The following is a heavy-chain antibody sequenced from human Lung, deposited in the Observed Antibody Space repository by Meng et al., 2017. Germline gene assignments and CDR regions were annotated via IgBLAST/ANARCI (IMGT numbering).Heavy chain of an antibody. V-gene: IGHV4-4*02. CDR3: ARGLGEAVVPRTMFDY. D-gene: IGHD2-2*01. Sequence: QGQREGPGPGLVKPSGTLSLTCGVSGGSISSSNWWSWVRQPPGKGLEWIGEIYHSGGTKYNPSLKSRVTISVDKSKNQFSLKLSSVTAADTAVYYCARGLGEAVVPRTMFDYWGQGTLVTVFS. J-gene: IGHJ4*02. CDR1: GGSISSSNW. CDR2: IYHSGGT.